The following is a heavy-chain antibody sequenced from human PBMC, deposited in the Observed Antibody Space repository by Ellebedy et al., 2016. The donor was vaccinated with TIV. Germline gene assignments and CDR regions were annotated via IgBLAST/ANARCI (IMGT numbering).Heavy chain of an antibody. J-gene: IGHJ5*02. CDR2: FDPEDGET. V-gene: IGHV1-24*01. D-gene: IGHD2-21*02. CDR3: ATGVVVTAMSWFDP. Sequence: ASVKVSCKVSGYTFTELSMHWVRQAPGKGLEWMGGFDPEDGETIYAQKFQGRVTMTEDTSTDTAYMELSSLRSEDTAVYYCATGVVVTAMSWFDPWGQGTLVTVSP. CDR1: GYTFTELS.